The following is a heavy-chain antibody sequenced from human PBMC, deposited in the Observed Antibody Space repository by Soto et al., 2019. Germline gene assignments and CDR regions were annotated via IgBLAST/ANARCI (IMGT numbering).Heavy chain of an antibody. D-gene: IGHD1-26*01. CDR3: AFQGSGRWGEGAFDI. J-gene: IGHJ3*02. Sequence: QVQLVQSGAEVKKPGASVKVSCKVSGYTLTELSMHWVRQAPGKGLEWMGGFDPEDGETIYAQKFQGRVTMTEDTSXXTAYMELSSLRSEDTAVYYCAFQGSGRWGEGAFDIWGQGTMVTVSS. CDR1: GYTLTELS. CDR2: FDPEDGET. V-gene: IGHV1-24*01.